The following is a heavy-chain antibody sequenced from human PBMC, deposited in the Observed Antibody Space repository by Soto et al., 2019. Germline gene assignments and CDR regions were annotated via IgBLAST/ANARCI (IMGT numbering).Heavy chain of an antibody. Sequence: GGSLRLSCAASGFTFSSYSMNRVRQAPGKGLEWVSSISSSSSYIYYADSVKGRFTISRDNAKNSQYLQMNSLRAEDTAVYYCARDRILGAAAGSYFDYWGQGTLVTVSS. CDR3: ARDRILGAAAGSYFDY. V-gene: IGHV3-21*01. J-gene: IGHJ4*02. CDR2: ISSSSSYI. D-gene: IGHD6-13*01. CDR1: GFTFSSYS.